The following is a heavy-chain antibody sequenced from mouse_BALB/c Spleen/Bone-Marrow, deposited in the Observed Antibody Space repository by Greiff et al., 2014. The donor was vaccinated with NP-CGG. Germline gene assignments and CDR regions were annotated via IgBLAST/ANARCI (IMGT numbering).Heavy chain of an antibody. CDR1: GYSFTTYW. Sequence: LVESGTEVVRPGASVKLSCKASGYSFTTYWMNWVKQRPGQGLEWIGMIHPSDSETRLNQKFKDKATLTVDKSSSTAYMQHNSPTSEDSAVYYCAREKVYYGISWFAYWGQGTLVTVSA. D-gene: IGHD2-1*01. V-gene: IGHV1-74*04. CDR3: AREKVYYGISWFAY. CDR2: IHPSDSET. J-gene: IGHJ3*01.